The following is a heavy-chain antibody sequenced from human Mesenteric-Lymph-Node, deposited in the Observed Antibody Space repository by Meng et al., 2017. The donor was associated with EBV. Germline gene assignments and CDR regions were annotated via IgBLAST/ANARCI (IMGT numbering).Heavy chain of an antibody. CDR2: INHSGST. Sequence: GQLQQWGAGLLKPSETLALTCAVYGGSFSGYYWSWIRQPPGKGLEWIGEINHSGSTNYNPSLKSRVTISVDTSKNQFSLKLSSVTAADTAIYFCARLAYGSGWYTSPFDSWGQGILVTVSS. J-gene: IGHJ4*02. D-gene: IGHD6-19*01. CDR1: GGSFSGYY. V-gene: IGHV4-34*01. CDR3: ARLAYGSGWYTSPFDS.